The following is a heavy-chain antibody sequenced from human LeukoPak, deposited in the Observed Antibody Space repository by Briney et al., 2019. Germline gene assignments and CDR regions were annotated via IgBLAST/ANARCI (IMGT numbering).Heavy chain of an antibody. D-gene: IGHD3-22*01. Sequence: PSETLSLTCTVSGASISSGSNSWGWIRQPAGKGLEWIGRINTSGTTNYNPSLKSRVTISVDTSKNQFSLKLSSVTAADTAVYYCARGPYYYDSSGYYDDAFDIWGQGTMVTVSS. J-gene: IGHJ3*02. V-gene: IGHV4-61*02. CDR3: ARGPYYYDSSGYYDDAFDI. CDR2: INTSGTT. CDR1: GASISSGSNS.